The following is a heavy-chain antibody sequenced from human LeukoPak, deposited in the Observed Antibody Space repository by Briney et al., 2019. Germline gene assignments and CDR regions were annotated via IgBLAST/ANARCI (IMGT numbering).Heavy chain of an antibody. CDR1: GYTFTSYV. CDR2: ISAYNGNT. J-gene: IGHJ3*02. CDR3: ATRIVGATPWAFDI. V-gene: IGHV1-18*01. D-gene: IGHD1-26*01. Sequence: DSVKVSCKASGYTFTSYVIIWVRQAPGQGLEWMGWISAYNGNTNYAQKLQGRVTMTTDTSTSTAYMELRSLRSDDTAVYYCATRIVGATPWAFDIWGQGTMVTVSS.